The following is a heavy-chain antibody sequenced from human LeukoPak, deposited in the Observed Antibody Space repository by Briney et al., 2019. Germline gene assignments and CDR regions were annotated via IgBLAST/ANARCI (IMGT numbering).Heavy chain of an antibody. Sequence: SQTLSLTCTVSGGSITSGEHYCSWIRQRPGKGLEWIAYSHYTGSTNHNPSLKSRLTISVDTSKNQFSLKLSSVTAADTAVYYCARVGVAVAGAGYYGMDVWGQGTTVIVSS. D-gene: IGHD6-19*01. J-gene: IGHJ6*02. V-gene: IGHV4-30-4*08. CDR2: SHYTGST. CDR1: GGSITSGEHY. CDR3: ARVGVAVAGAGYYGMDV.